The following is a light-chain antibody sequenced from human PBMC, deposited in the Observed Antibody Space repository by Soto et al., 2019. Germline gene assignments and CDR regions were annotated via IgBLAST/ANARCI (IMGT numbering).Light chain of an antibody. CDR2: EAS. CDR3: QQRSNLLT. CDR1: QSVSSY. V-gene: IGKV3-11*01. J-gene: IGKJ4*01. Sequence: EIVLTQSPATLSLSPGERATLSCRASQSVSSYLAWYQQKPGQAPRLLIYEASNRATGIPARFSGSGSGTDFTLTSSSLEPEDVAVYYCQQRSNLLTFGGGTKVEIK.